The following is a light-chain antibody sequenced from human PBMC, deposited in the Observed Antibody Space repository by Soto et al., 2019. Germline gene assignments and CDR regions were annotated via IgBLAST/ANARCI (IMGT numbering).Light chain of an antibody. J-gene: IGLJ3*02. CDR1: SGYSTYA. CDR2: VNSDGSH. Sequence: QSVLTQSPSASASLGASVKFTCTLTSGYSTYAIAWHQQQPEMGPRYLMKVNSDGSHSKGDGIPDRFSGSSSGAERYLTISGLLSEDEADYYCQTWGTGDWVFGGGTKLTVL. V-gene: IGLV4-69*01. CDR3: QTWGTGDWV.